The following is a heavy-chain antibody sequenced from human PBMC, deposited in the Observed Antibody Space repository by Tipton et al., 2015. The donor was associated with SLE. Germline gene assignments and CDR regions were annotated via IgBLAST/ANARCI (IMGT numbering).Heavy chain of an antibody. V-gene: IGHV3-23*01. CDR3: ARGELITMIVPPDV. CDR1: GFTFSSYA. J-gene: IGHJ6*04. CDR2: ISGSGGST. D-gene: IGHD3-22*01. Sequence: SLRLSCAASGFTFSSYAMSWVRQAPGKGLEWVSAISGSGGSTYYADSVKVRFTISRDNSKDTLYLQMNSLRAEDTAVYYCARGELITMIVPPDVWGKGTTVTVSS.